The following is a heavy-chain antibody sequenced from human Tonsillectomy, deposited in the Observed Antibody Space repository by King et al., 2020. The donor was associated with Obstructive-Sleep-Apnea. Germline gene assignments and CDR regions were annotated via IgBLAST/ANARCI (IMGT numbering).Heavy chain of an antibody. CDR3: ARDRKFSSSWPPFLYFDY. V-gene: IGHV1-2*02. D-gene: IGHD6-13*01. CDR2: INPNSGGT. J-gene: IGHJ4*02. Sequence: VQLVESGAEVKKPGASVKVSCKASGYTFNSYYIHWVRRAPGQGLQWMGWINPNSGGTNYAQKFQGRVTMTRDTSIGTVYVELSRLRSDDTAVYYCARDRKFSSSWPPFLYFDYWGQGSLVTVSS. CDR1: GYTFNSYY.